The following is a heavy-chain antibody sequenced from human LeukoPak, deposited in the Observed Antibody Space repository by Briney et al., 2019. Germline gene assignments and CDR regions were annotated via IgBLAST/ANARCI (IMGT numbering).Heavy chain of an antibody. Sequence: PSETLSLTCAVYGGSFSGYYWSWIRQPPGKGLEWIGEINHSGSTNYNPSLKSRVTISVDTSKNQFSLKVSSVTAADTAVYYCARGQYRRDYWGQGTLVTVSS. CDR1: GGSFSGYY. CDR2: INHSGST. CDR3: ARGQYRRDY. J-gene: IGHJ4*02. D-gene: IGHD5-18*01. V-gene: IGHV4-34*01.